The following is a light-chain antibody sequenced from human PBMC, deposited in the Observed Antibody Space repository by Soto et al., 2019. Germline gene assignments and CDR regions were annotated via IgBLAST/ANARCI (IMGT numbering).Light chain of an antibody. Sequence: DIQMTQSPSSLSASVGDRVTIPCRASQSISNYLNWYQQKPGKAPKLLIYAASSLQSGVPSRFSGSGSGTDFTLTISSLQPEDFATYSCRQSCTTLFTFGPGTNVDIK. CDR1: QSISNY. CDR2: AAS. CDR3: RQSCTTLFT. V-gene: IGKV1-39*01. J-gene: IGKJ3*01.